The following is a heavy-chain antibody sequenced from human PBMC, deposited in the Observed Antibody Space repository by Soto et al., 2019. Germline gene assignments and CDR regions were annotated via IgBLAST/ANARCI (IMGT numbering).Heavy chain of an antibody. V-gene: IGHV1-69*01. Sequence: QVQLVQSGAEVKKPGSSVKVSCKASGGTFSSYAISWGRQAPGQGLEWMGGIIPIFGTANYAQKFQGRVTITADESTSTAYMELSSLRSEDTAVYYCARAETYYYDSSGYFRFDYWGQGTLVTVSS. D-gene: IGHD3-22*01. J-gene: IGHJ4*02. CDR2: IIPIFGTA. CDR3: ARAETYYYDSSGYFRFDY. CDR1: GGTFSSYA.